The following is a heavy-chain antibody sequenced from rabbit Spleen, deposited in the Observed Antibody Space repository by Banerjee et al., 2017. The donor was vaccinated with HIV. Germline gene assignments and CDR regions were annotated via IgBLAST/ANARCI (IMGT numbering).Heavy chain of an antibody. CDR2: ISTLSGNT. CDR3: ARDTGSSFSTYGMDL. D-gene: IGHD8-1*01. J-gene: IGHJ6*01. Sequence: QEQLVESGGDLVQPEGSPTLTCTASGFSFGSYWMCWVRQAPGKGLEWIACISTLSGNTYYATWAKGRFTISETSSTTVTLQATSLTAADTATYYCARDTGSSFSTYGMDLWGQGTLVTVS. V-gene: IGHV1S45*01. CDR1: GFSFGSYW.